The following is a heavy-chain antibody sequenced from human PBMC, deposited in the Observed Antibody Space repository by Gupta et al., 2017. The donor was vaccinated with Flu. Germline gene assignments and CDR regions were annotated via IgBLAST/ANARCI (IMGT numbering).Heavy chain of an antibody. CDR2: IFPGDSDT. D-gene: IGHD6-19*01. V-gene: IGHV5-51*01. J-gene: IGHJ4*02. CDR1: GYSFTTNW. CDR3: AKRPDSSAWYDY. Sequence: EVQLVQSGAEVRKPGESVKISCKASGYSFTTNWIGWVRQMRGRGLEWMGMIFPGDSDTHYSPSFQGRVTISVDKSTTTAYLQWNSLQASDTAMYYCAKRPDSSAWYDYWGQGTLVTVSS.